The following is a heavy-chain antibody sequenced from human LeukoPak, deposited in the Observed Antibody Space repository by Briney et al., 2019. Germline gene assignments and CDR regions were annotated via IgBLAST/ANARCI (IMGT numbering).Heavy chain of an antibody. CDR1: GYTFTSYG. V-gene: IGHV1-18*01. CDR2: ISTYNGNT. Sequence: ASVKVSCKASGYTFTSYGISWVRQAPGQGLEWLGWISTYNGNTHYAQKLQGRVTMTTDTSATTAYMELRSLRSDDTAVYYCARDYRTGFDYWGQGTLVTVSS. J-gene: IGHJ4*02. CDR3: ARDYRTGFDY. D-gene: IGHD7-27*01.